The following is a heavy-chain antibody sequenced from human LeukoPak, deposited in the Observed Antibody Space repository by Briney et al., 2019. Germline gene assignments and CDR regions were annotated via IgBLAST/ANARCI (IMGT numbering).Heavy chain of an antibody. D-gene: IGHD4-23*01. Sequence: SETLSLTCTVSGGSISSGGYYWSWIRQPPGKGLEWIGYIYHSGSTYYNPSLKSRVTISVDRSKNQFSLKLSSVTAADTAVYYCARDARDGYGGNPFDYWGQGTLVTVSS. CDR2: IYHSGST. CDR1: GGSISSGGYY. CDR3: ARDARDGYGGNPFDY. J-gene: IGHJ4*02. V-gene: IGHV4-30-2*01.